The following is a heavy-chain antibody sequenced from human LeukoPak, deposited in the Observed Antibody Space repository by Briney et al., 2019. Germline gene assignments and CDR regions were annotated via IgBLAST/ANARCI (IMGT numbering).Heavy chain of an antibody. CDR3: TSPLLGGDCLGH. V-gene: IGHV3-21*01. D-gene: IGHD2-21*02. CDR1: GFTFSSYS. J-gene: IGHJ1*01. CDR2: ISSSSSYI. Sequence: GGSLRLSCAASGFTFSSYSMNWARQAPGKGLEWVSYISSSSSYIYYADSVKGRFTIPRDNAKNSLYLQVNSLRAEDTAVYYCTSPLLGGDCLGHWGQGTLVTVSS.